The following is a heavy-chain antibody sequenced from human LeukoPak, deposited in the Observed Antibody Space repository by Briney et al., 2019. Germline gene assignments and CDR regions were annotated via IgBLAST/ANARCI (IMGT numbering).Heavy chain of an antibody. D-gene: IGHD3-22*01. CDR1: GFTFSSYG. CDR3: ARWRTTYHYDSSGYLDY. J-gene: IGHJ4*02. Sequence: PGGSLRLSCAASGFTFSSYGMHWVRQAPGKGLEWVAVIWYDGSNKYYADSVKGRFTISRDNSKNTLYLQMNSLRAEDTAVYYCARWRTTYHYDSSGYLDYWGQGTLVTVSS. CDR2: IWYDGSNK. V-gene: IGHV3-33*01.